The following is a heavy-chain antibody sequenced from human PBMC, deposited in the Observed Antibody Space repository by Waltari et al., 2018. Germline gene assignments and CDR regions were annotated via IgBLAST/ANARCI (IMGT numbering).Heavy chain of an antibody. Sequence: QVQLQESGPGLVKPSETLSLTCTVSGGSISSYYWSWIRQPPGKGLEWIGYIYYSGSTNYNPALKSRVTISVDTSKNQFSLKLSSVTAADTAVFYCARGDYYDSSGYYYYYYGMDVWGQGTTVTVSS. CDR3: ARGDYYDSSGYYYYYYGMDV. J-gene: IGHJ6*02. D-gene: IGHD3-22*01. V-gene: IGHV4-59*01. CDR1: GGSISSYY. CDR2: IYYSGST.